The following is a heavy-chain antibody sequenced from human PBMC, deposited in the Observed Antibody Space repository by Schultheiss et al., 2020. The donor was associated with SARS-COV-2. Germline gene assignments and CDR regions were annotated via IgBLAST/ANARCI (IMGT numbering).Heavy chain of an antibody. D-gene: IGHD6-6*01. CDR3: AREGQLVAWFDP. Sequence: GGSLRLSCAASGFTFSDYYMSWIRQAPGKGLEWVSYISSSSSYTNYADSVKGRFTISRDNSKNTLYLQMNSLRAEDTAVYYCAREGQLVAWFDPWGQGTLVTVSS. V-gene: IGHV3-11*06. J-gene: IGHJ5*02. CDR2: ISSSSSYT. CDR1: GFTFSDYY.